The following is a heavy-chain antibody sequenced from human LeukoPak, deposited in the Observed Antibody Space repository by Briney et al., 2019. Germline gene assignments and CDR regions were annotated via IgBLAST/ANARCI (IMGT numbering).Heavy chain of an antibody. J-gene: IGHJ4*02. D-gene: IGHD2-2*01. CDR3: AKPPPEHQLPSYYFDY. CDR2: IGGVSESF. V-gene: IGHV3-23*01. CDR1: GFIFSNYA. Sequence: GGSLRLSCAASGFIFSNYAMTWVRQAPGKGLEWVSIIGGVSESFYYADSVKGRFTVSRDNSKDTLYLQINSLRAEDTAVYYCAKPPPEHQLPSYYFDYWGQGTLVTVSS.